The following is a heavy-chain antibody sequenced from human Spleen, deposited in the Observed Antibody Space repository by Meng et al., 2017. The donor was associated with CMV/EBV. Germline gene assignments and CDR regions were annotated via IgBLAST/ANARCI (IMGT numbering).Heavy chain of an antibody. CDR3: ARPGHYRFFDL. Sequence: SETLSLTCTVSGGSISSYYWSWIRQPPGKGLEWIGYIYSSGSTNYNPSLKSRVTISIDTSDQQFSLKLTSVTAADTAVYYCARPGHYRFFDLWGRGTLVTVSS. CDR2: IYSSGST. CDR1: GGSISSYY. D-gene: IGHD3-10*01. V-gene: IGHV4-59*12. J-gene: IGHJ2*01.